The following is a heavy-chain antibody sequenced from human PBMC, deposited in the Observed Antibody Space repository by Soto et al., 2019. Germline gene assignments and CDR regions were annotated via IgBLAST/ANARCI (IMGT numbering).Heavy chain of an antibody. J-gene: IGHJ4*02. Sequence: PGGSLRLSCAASGFSLSSYTMDWVRPAPGKGLQWVSSISITGSYIYYADSVKGRFAISRDNAQNSLYLHMNSLRAEDTAIYYCARGAIRGYSYGHSDYWGQGTLVTVSS. CDR2: ISITGSYI. V-gene: IGHV3-21*01. D-gene: IGHD5-18*01. CDR1: GFSLSSYT. CDR3: ARGAIRGYSYGHSDY.